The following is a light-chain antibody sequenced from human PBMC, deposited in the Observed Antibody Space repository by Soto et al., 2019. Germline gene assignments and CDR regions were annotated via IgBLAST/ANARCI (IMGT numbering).Light chain of an antibody. CDR2: DAS. V-gene: IGKV1-5*01. Sequence: DFQMTQSPSTLSASVGDRVTITCRASQNIRSRLAWFQQKPGKAHKLLIYDASSLESGVPQRFSGSGSGTEFTLTISRMQTDDFSTYDCQQYHSYWTFGQGTKVE. CDR1: QNIRSR. J-gene: IGKJ1*01. CDR3: QQYHSYWT.